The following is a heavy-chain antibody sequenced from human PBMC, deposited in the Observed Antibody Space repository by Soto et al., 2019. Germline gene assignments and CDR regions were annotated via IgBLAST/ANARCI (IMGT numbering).Heavy chain of an antibody. CDR3: ARVVDGCSSTSCYRPVMDV. Sequence: SETLSLTCAVYGGSFSGYYWSWIRQPPGKGLEWIREINHSGSTNYNPSLKGRVTISVDTSKNQFSLKLSSVTDADTAVYYCARVVDGCSSTSCYRPVMDVWGQGTTVTVSS. D-gene: IGHD2-2*01. CDR1: GGSFSGYY. J-gene: IGHJ6*02. V-gene: IGHV4-34*01. CDR2: INHSGST.